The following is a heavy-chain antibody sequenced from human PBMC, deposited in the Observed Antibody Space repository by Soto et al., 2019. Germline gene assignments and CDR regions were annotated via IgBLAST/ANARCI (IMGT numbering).Heavy chain of an antibody. CDR3: AGQGYSYGYGFDY. CDR2: IYHSGST. D-gene: IGHD5-18*01. Sequence: SETLSLTCAVSGGSISSSNWWSWVRQPPGKGLEWIGEIYHSGSTNYNPSLKSRVTISVDKSKNQFSLKLSSVTAADTAVYYCAGQGYSYGYGFDYWGQGTLVTVSS. V-gene: IGHV4-4*02. CDR1: GGSISSSNW. J-gene: IGHJ4*02.